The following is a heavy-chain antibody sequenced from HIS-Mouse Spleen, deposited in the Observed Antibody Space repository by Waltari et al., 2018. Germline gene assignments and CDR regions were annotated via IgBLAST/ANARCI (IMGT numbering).Heavy chain of an antibody. CDR3: ARSESRFLEWLDWFDP. D-gene: IGHD3-3*01. CDR1: GYTFTSYG. J-gene: IGHJ5*02. Sequence: QVQLVQSGAEVKKPGASVKVSCMASGYTFTSYGNSWVRQAPGKGLEWMGWISAYNGNTNYAQKLQGRVTMTTDTSTSTAYMELRSLRSDDTAVYYCARSESRFLEWLDWFDPWGQGTLVTVSS. CDR2: ISAYNGNT. V-gene: IGHV1-18*01.